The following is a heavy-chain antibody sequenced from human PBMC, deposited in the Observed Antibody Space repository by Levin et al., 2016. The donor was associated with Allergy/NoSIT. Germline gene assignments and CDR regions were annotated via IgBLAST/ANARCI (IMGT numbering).Heavy chain of an antibody. CDR3: AREGRDGFYAFDI. V-gene: IGHV3-21*01. Sequence: GESLKISCAASGFTFSSYSMIWVRQAPGKGLEWVSSIIGNSNYIYYPDSVKGRFTISRDNAKNSLYLQMNSLRAEDTAVYYCAREGRDGFYAFDIWGQGTLVTVSS. CDR1: GFTFSSYS. CDR2: IIGNSNYI. J-gene: IGHJ3*02. D-gene: IGHD5-24*01.